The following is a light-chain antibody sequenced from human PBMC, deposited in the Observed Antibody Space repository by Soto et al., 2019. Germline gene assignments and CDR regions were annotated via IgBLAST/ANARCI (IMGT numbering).Light chain of an antibody. CDR3: SSYAGSSHV. J-gene: IGLJ1*01. CDR1: SSDVGGYNY. CDR2: EVN. Sequence: QSALTQPPSASGSPGQSVAISCTGTSSDVGGYNYVSWYQQHPGKAPKLMIYEVNKRPSGVPDRFSGSKSGNTACLTVSGLQAEDEADYYCSSYAGSSHVFGTGTKLTVL. V-gene: IGLV2-8*01.